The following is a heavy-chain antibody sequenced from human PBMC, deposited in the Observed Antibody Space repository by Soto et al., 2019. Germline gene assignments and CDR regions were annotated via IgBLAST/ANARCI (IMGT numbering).Heavy chain of an antibody. Sequence: QLQESGPGLVKPSETLSLTCTVSGASVSTYYWSWIRQPPGRGLEWIGYISYSRSTNYNPSLTSRVTISMDTSRDQFSLNLTSVTAADTAIYYCARGGPSSLPFDFWGQGTLVTVSS. J-gene: IGHJ4*02. CDR3: ARGGPSSLPFDF. CDR2: ISYSRST. CDR1: GASVSTYY. V-gene: IGHV4-59*02.